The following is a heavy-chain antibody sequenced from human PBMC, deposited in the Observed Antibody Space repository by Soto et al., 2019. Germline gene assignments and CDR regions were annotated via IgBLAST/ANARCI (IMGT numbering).Heavy chain of an antibody. V-gene: IGHV3-23*01. CDR3: AKYSSYWDEDY. CDR1: GFTFGSYA. Sequence: EVQLLESGGGLVQPGGSLRLSCAASGFTFGSYAMTWVRQAPGEGLQWVSSISGSGESTFHADSVKGRFTISRDNSKNTLTLQMNSLRAEDTAIYYCAKYSSYWDEDYWGQGTLVTVSS. J-gene: IGHJ4*02. CDR2: ISGSGEST. D-gene: IGHD3-22*01.